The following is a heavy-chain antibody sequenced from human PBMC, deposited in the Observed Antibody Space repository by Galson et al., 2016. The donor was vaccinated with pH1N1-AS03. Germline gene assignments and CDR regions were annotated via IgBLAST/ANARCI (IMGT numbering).Heavy chain of an antibody. CDR1: GVSVPSRGLA. Sequence: PALVTPTQTLALTCSLSGVSVPSRGLAVGWFRLPPGKALEWLALIYWDDAKRFSPSLRNRLTITKDTSRNQAVLTVTNVDPLDTATYFCALPNSWGNAFEIWGPGTMVTVAS. CDR2: IYWDDAK. D-gene: IGHD3-16*01. CDR3: ALPNSWGNAFEI. V-gene: IGHV2-5*02. J-gene: IGHJ3*02.